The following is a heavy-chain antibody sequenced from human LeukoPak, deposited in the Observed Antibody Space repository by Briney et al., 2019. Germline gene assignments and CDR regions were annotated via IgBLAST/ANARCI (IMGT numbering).Heavy chain of an antibody. CDR1: GFIFNNYG. D-gene: IGHD6-6*01. V-gene: IGHV3-48*01. CDR3: AKWKYSNSGIDDY. Sequence: GGSLRLSCTASGFIFNNYGTNWVRQAPGKGLEWISYIKGRSDTIHYADSVKGRFTISRDNAKNTLSLQMNSLRAEDTAVYYCAKWKYSNSGIDDYWGQGTLVTVSS. J-gene: IGHJ4*02. CDR2: IKGRSDTI.